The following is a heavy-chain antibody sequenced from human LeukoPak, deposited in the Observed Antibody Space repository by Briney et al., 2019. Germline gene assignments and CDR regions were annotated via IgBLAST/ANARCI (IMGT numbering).Heavy chain of an antibody. CDR1: GYTFTSYG. J-gene: IGHJ4*02. Sequence: ASVKVSCKASGYTFTSYGINWVRQAPAKALEWMGWISAYNGNTNYAQKLQGRVTMTTDTSTSTAYMELRSLRSDDTAVYYCARDHRGYSYGDYWGQGTLVTVSS. V-gene: IGHV1-18*01. CDR2: ISAYNGNT. D-gene: IGHD5-18*01. CDR3: ARDHRGYSYGDY.